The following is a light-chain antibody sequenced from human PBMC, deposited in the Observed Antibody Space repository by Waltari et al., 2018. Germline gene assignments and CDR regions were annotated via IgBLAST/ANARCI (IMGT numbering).Light chain of an antibody. CDR2: AAS. CDR3: QQYRSPPRT. J-gene: IGKJ1*01. CDR1: QAISNA. Sequence: DIQLTQSPSSLSASVGDRVTITCRASQAISNALAWYQQRPGKAPILFVYAASNLASGVPPRFSGGGSGTDYTLTISSLQPEDFATYYCQQYRSPPRTFGHGTKVE. V-gene: IGKV1-NL1*01.